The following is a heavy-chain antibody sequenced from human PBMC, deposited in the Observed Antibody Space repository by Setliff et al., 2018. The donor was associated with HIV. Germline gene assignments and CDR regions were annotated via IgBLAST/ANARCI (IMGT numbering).Heavy chain of an antibody. Sequence: VGSLRLSCAASGFAVSDTHMTWVRQAPGKGLEWVSFIYSDGRTYYAESVKGRFTISRDDSKNTLYLQMHSLRVEDTAAYYCAKGVKWPAPWGQGIQVTVSS. CDR3: AKGVKWPAP. V-gene: IGHV3-53*01. J-gene: IGHJ5*02. CDR2: IYSDGRT. CDR1: GFAVSDTH. D-gene: IGHD2-8*01.